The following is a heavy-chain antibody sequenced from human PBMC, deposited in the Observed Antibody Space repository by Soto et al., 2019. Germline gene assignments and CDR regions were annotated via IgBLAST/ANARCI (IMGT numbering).Heavy chain of an antibody. D-gene: IGHD6-13*01. CDR2: IIPIFGTA. Sequence: ASVKVSCKASGGTFSSYAISWVRQAPGQGLEWMGGIIPIFGTANYAQKFQGRVTITADESTSTAYMELSSLRSEDTAVYYCARPGYSSSWSSDYYGMDVWGQGTTVTVSS. J-gene: IGHJ6*02. CDR3: ARPGYSSSWSSDYYGMDV. V-gene: IGHV1-69*13. CDR1: GGTFSSYA.